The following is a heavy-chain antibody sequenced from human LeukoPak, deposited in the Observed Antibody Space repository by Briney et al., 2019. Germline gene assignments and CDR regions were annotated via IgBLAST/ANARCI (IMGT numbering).Heavy chain of an antibody. CDR3: ARLGFLYYYYYGMDV. CDR1: GFTFSGSA. J-gene: IGHJ6*02. D-gene: IGHD2-15*01. V-gene: IGHV3-73*01. CDR2: IRSKANSYAT. Sequence: PGGSLRLSCAASGFTFSGSAMHWVRQASGKGLEWVGRIRSKANSYATAYAASVKGRFTISRDNSKNTLYLQMNSLRAEDTAVYYCARLGFLYYYYYGMDVWGQGTTVTVSS.